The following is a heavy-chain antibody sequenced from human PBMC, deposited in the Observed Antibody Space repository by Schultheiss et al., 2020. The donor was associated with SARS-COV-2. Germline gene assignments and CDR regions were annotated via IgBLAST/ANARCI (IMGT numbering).Heavy chain of an antibody. Sequence: SETLSLTCTVSGGSISSYYWSWIRQPPGKGLEWIGYIYYSGSTYYNPSLKSRVTISVDTSKNQFSLKLSSVTAADTAVYYCARDVYGDLFYYYYGMDVWGQGTTVTVSS. CDR3: ARDVYGDLFYYYYGMDV. V-gene: IGHV4-4*08. D-gene: IGHD4-17*01. J-gene: IGHJ6*02. CDR2: IYYSGST. CDR1: GGSISSYY.